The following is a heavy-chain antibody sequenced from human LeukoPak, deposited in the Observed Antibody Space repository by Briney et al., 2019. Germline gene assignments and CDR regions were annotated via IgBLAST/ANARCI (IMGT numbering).Heavy chain of an antibody. CDR3: ARDRGSYYYYYMDV. CDR2: ISSSGSTI. Sequence: GGSLRLSCAASGFTFSDYYMSWIRQAPGKGLEWVSYISSSGSTIYYADSVKGRFTISRDNAKNSLYLQMNSLRAEDTAVYYCARDRGSYYYYYMDVWGKGATVTISS. CDR1: GFTFSDYY. V-gene: IGHV3-11*01. D-gene: IGHD3-16*01. J-gene: IGHJ6*03.